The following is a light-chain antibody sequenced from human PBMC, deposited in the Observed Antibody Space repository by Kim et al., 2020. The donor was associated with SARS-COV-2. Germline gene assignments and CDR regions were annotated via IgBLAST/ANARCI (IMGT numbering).Light chain of an antibody. CDR2: YDS. V-gene: IGLV3-21*04. CDR1: SIGSKS. J-gene: IGLJ2*01. CDR3: QVWDSSDDHRVV. Sequence: PGKAAMSTCGGTSIGSKSVHWYQQKPGQAPVLVISYDSVRPSGIPERFSGSNSGNTATVTISRVEAGDEANYYCQVWDSSDDHRVVFGGGTQLTVL.